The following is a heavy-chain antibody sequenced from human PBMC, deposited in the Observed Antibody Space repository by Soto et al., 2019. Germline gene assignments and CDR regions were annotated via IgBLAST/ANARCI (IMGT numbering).Heavy chain of an antibody. CDR2: ISYEGSNK. Sequence: WSLRLSCAASGFTFSSYGMHWVRQAPGKGLEWVAGISYEGSNKYYADAVKGRFSISRDNSKNTLYLQMNSLRAEDTGVYYCATDLVLGSSGRGYNWFYPWGQGT. CDR3: ATDLVLGSSGRGYNWFYP. D-gene: IGHD6-19*01. CDR1: GFTFSSYG. J-gene: IGHJ5*02. V-gene: IGHV3-30*03.